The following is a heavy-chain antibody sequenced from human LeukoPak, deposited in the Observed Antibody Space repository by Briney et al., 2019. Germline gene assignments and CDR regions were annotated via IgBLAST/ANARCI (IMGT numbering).Heavy chain of an antibody. Sequence: SETLSLTCTVSGYSISSDYYWGWIRQPPGKGLEWIGNIFHNGNTYYNPSLKSRVTMSIDTSKKQFSLKLSSVTAADTAVHYCARVPYSYGYYFDYWGQGTLVTVSS. CDR3: ARVPYSYGYYFDY. J-gene: IGHJ4*02. CDR1: GYSISSDYY. V-gene: IGHV4-38-2*02. D-gene: IGHD5-18*01. CDR2: IFHNGNT.